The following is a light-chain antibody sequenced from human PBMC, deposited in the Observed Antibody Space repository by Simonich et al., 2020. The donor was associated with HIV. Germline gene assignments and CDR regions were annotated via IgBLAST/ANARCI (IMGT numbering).Light chain of an antibody. CDR2: GAS. V-gene: IGKV3-15*01. CDR1: QSISNN. Sequence: EIVMTQSPATLSVSPGERATLSCRASQSISNNLAWYQQKPGQAPRLLIYGASTRATGIPARFSGSGSGTEFTLTISSMQSEDFAVYYCQQYNNWPWWTFGQGTKVEIK. CDR3: QQYNNWPWWT. J-gene: IGKJ1*01.